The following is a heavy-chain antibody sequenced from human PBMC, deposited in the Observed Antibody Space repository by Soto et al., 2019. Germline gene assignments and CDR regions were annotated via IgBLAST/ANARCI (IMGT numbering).Heavy chain of an antibody. D-gene: IGHD1-26*01. J-gene: IGHJ4*02. V-gene: IGHV4-31*03. CDR2: ISYSGST. Sequence: QVQLQESGPGLVKPSQTLSLTCTVSGGSVSSGGYYWSWIRQQPGKGLEWSGYISYSGSTYYKPSLKRRVTISVDTSKIPFSLTLSSVTAADAAVYYCARGVLHWGQGTLITVSS. CDR3: ARGVLH. CDR1: GGSVSSGGYY.